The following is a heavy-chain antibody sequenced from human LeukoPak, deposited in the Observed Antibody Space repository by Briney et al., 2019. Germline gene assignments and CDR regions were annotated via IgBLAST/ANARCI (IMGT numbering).Heavy chain of an antibody. V-gene: IGHV1-2*02. CDR1: GYTFTGYY. Sequence: ASMKVSCKASGYTFTGYYMHWVRQAPGQGLEWMGWINPNSGGTNYAQKFQGRVTMTRDTSISTAYMELSRLRSDDTAVYYCARVVVVPAATLDYWGQGTLVTVSS. CDR2: INPNSGGT. D-gene: IGHD2-2*01. CDR3: ARVVVVPAATLDY. J-gene: IGHJ4*02.